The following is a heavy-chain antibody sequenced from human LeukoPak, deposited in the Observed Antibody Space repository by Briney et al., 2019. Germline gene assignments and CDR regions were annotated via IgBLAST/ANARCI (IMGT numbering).Heavy chain of an antibody. CDR1: GYXFTRYG. Sequence: GASVKVSCKASGYXFTRYGFSWVRQAPGQGLEWMGWISAYNGDTNYAQKFKGRVTMTTDTSTRTAYMELRSLRSGDTAVYYCARDPSNTSGRYIYFDYWGQGTLVTVSS. D-gene: IGHD6-19*01. CDR2: ISAYNGDT. V-gene: IGHV1-18*01. CDR3: ARDPSNTSGRYIYFDY. J-gene: IGHJ4*02.